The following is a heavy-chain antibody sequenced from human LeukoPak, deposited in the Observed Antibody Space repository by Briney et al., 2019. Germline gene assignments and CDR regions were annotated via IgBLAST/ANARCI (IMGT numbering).Heavy chain of an antibody. CDR2: ISYDGSNK. CDR3: AKEALRYCTNGVCSPFDP. V-gene: IGHV3-30*18. J-gene: IGHJ5*02. CDR1: GFTFSSYG. Sequence: PGGSLRLSCAASGFTFSSYGMHWVRQAPGKGLEWVAVISYDGSNKYYADSVKGRFTISRDNSKNTLYLQMNSLRAEDTAVYYCAKEALRYCTNGVCSPFDPWGQATLVTVSS. D-gene: IGHD2-8*01.